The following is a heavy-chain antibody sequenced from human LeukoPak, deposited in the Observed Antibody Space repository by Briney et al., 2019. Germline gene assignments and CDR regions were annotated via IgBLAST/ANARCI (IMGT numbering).Heavy chain of an antibody. Sequence: GGSLRLSCAASGFIFSSYEMNWVRQAPGKGLEWVSYISSRGSTIYYADFVKGRFTISRDNAENSLFLQMNSLRAEDTGVYYCARIPGMTTITTVSCGKGTTVTVSS. CDR2: ISSRGSTI. CDR1: GFIFSSYE. D-gene: IGHD4-11*01. V-gene: IGHV3-48*03. CDR3: ARIPGMTTITTVS. J-gene: IGHJ6*04.